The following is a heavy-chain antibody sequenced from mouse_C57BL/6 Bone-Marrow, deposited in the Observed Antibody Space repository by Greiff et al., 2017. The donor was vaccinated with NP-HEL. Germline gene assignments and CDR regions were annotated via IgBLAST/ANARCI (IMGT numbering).Heavy chain of an antibody. Sequence: VKVVESGPGLVQPSQSLSITCTVSGFSLTSYGVHWVRQSPGKGLEWLGVIWSGGSTDYNAAFMSRLGITKDNSKSQVFFKMNSLQADDTAIYYCAKEGYYGTPWFAYWGQGTLVTVSA. J-gene: IGHJ3*01. V-gene: IGHV2-5*01. D-gene: IGHD1-1*01. CDR3: AKEGYYGTPWFAY. CDR2: IWSGGST. CDR1: GFSLTSYG.